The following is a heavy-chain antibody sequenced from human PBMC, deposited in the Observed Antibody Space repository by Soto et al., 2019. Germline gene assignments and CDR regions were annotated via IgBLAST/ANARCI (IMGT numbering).Heavy chain of an antibody. V-gene: IGHV3-21*06. D-gene: IGHD3-3*01. Sequence: GGSLRLSCAASGFTLSTYSMNWVRQAPGKGLEWVSSISSSTTYIYYAESVKGRFTISRDNAKNSVYLHMNSLRAEDTAVYCCARDFGGEGYNVWGEYWGQGTLVTISS. CDR1: GFTLSTYS. CDR3: ARDFGGEGYNVWGEY. CDR2: ISSSTTYI. J-gene: IGHJ4*02.